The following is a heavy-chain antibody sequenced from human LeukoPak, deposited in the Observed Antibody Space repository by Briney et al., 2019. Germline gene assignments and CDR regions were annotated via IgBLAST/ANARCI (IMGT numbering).Heavy chain of an antibody. D-gene: IGHD6-19*01. J-gene: IGHJ4*02. CDR1: GSSISSFY. V-gene: IGHV4-34*01. CDR3: AREASIAVAGTDY. CDR2: INHSGST. Sequence: SETLSLTCTVSGSSISSFYWSWIRQPPGKGLEWIGEINHSGSTNYNPSLKSRVTISVDTSKNQFSLKLSSVTAADTAVYYCAREASIAVAGTDYWGQGTLVTVSS.